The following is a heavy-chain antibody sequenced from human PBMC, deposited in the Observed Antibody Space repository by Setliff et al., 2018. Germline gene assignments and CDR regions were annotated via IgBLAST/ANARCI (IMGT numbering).Heavy chain of an antibody. J-gene: IGHJ4*02. V-gene: IGHV1-69*05. Sequence: SVKVSCKASGGTFRNYGISWVRQAPGQGLDWMGGIIPIFGTANYAQKFQGRVTITTDDSTNTAYMELSSLRSEDTAVYFCARERGSYDSSTHYTYYFDYWGQGTLVTVS. CDR2: IIPIFGTA. D-gene: IGHD3-22*01. CDR3: ARERGSYDSSTHYTYYFDY. CDR1: GGTFRNYG.